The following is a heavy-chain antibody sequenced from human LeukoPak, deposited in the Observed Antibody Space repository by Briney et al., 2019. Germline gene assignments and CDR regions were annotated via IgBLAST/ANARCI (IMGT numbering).Heavy chain of an antibody. CDR3: ARLTGIAAAGDY. V-gene: IGHV3-7*04. J-gene: IGHJ4*02. D-gene: IGHD6-25*01. CDR1: GFTFSTYW. Sequence: PGGSLRLSCAASGFTFSTYWMSWVRQAPGKGLEWVANIKHDGSEKFYVDSVKGRFTISRDNAKNSLYLQLNSLRDEDTAVYYCARLTGIAAAGDYWGQGTLVTVSS. CDR2: IKHDGSEK.